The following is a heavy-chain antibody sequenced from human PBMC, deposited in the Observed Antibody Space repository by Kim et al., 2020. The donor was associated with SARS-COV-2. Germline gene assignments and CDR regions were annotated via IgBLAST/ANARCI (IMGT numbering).Heavy chain of an antibody. CDR2: IIPIFGTA. D-gene: IGHD1-26*01. Sequence: SSVKVSCKASGGTFSSYAISWVRQAPGQGLEWMGGIIPIFGTANFAQKFQGRVTITADESTSTAYMELSSLRSEDTAVYYCAREAGWSWDLYYFDYWGQGTLVTVTS. J-gene: IGHJ4*02. V-gene: IGHV1-69*13. CDR1: GGTFSSYA. CDR3: AREAGWSWDLYYFDY.